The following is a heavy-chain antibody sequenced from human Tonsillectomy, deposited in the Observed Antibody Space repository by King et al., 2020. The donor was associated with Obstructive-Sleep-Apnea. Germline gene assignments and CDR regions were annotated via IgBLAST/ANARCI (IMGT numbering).Heavy chain of an antibody. D-gene: IGHD5-24*01. CDR1: GFTFSSYG. J-gene: IGHJ4*02. Sequence: HVQLVESGGGVVQPGRSLRLSCAASGFTFSSYGMHWVRQAPGKGLEWVAFIRYDGSNKYYADSVKGRFTISRDNSKNTLYLQMNSLRAEDTAVYYCAKLATLRRDGYNEHFDYWGQGTLVTVSS. CDR2: IRYDGSNK. CDR3: AKLATLRRDGYNEHFDY. V-gene: IGHV3-30*02.